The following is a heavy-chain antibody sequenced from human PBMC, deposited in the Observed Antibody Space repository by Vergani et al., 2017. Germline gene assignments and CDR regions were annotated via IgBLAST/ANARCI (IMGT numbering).Heavy chain of an antibody. Sequence: EVQLLESGGDLVQPGGSLRLSCAASGFTFNHYAMNWVRQATGKGLEWVSGISGSGGSTYYAGSVKGRFTISRDSSKNTLYLQMNSLSAGDTAVYYCAKANPRNSGYDYLYYYHARDVWCQGTTVTVSS. CDR3: AKANPRNSGYDYLYYYHARDV. J-gene: IGHJ6*02. V-gene: IGHV3-23*01. CDR2: ISGSGGST. D-gene: IGHD5-12*01. CDR1: GFTFNHYA.